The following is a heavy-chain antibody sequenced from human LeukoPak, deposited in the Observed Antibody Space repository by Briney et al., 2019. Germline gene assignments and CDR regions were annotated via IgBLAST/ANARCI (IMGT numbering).Heavy chain of an antibody. CDR2: IASDDGST. Sequence: GGSLRLSCAASGFTFSSYGMHWVRQAPGKGLEWVSSIASDDGSTYYADSVKGRFTISRDNSKNTLYLQMNSLRAEDTAVYYCANGGIALTGLDYWGQGTLVTVSS. V-gene: IGHV3-23*01. J-gene: IGHJ4*02. CDR1: GFTFSSYG. D-gene: IGHD6-13*01. CDR3: ANGGIALTGLDY.